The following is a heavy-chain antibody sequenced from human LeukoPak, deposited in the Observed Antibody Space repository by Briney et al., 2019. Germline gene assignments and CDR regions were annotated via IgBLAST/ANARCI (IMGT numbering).Heavy chain of an antibody. CDR2: ISSSGSTI. CDR3: AGFPGIAVAGPSLSDY. Sequence: PGGSLRVSCAASGFTFSSYEMNWVRQARGKGLEWVSYISSSGSTIYYADSVKGRFTISRDNAKNPLYLQMNSLRAEDTVVYYCAGFPGIAVAGPSLSDYWGQGTLVTVSS. D-gene: IGHD6-19*01. V-gene: IGHV3-48*03. CDR1: GFTFSSYE. J-gene: IGHJ4*02.